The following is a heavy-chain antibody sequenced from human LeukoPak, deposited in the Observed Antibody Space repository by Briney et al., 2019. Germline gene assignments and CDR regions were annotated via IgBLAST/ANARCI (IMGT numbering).Heavy chain of an antibody. Sequence: GGSLRLSCAASGFTFNKYGIHWVRQAPGKGLEWVAFIRYDGNNRYYADSVKGRFTISRDNSKSTLYLQMNSLRPDDTAVYYCARDPGSRGPFDSWGQGTLVTVSS. J-gene: IGHJ4*02. CDR3: ARDPGSRGPFDS. D-gene: IGHD3-10*01. V-gene: IGHV3-30*02. CDR2: IRYDGNNR. CDR1: GFTFNKYG.